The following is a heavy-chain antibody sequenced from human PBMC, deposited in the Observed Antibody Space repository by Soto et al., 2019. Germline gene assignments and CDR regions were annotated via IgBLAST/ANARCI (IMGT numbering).Heavy chain of an antibody. CDR2: IYYSGST. V-gene: IGHV4-59*08. CDR3: ARVDDGSSYYMDV. Sequence: SETLSLTCTVSGGSISSYYWTWIRQPPGKGLEWIGYIYYSGSTNSNPSLKSRVTISVDTSKNQFSLKLRSVTAADTAVYYCARVDDGSSYYMDVWGKGTTVTVSS. J-gene: IGHJ6*03. CDR1: GGSISSYY.